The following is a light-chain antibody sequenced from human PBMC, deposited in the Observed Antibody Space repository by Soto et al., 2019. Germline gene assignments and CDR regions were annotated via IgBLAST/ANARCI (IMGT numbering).Light chain of an antibody. CDR1: SSDVGGYNY. CDR3: SSYTSRSTVV. CDR2: DVS. Sequence: QSALTQPASVSVSPGQSITISCTGTSSDVGGYNYVSWYQQHPGKAPKLMIYDVSNRPSGVSNLFSGSKSGNTASLTISGLHAEDEADYYCSSYTSRSTVVFGGGTKLTVL. J-gene: IGLJ2*01. V-gene: IGLV2-14*01.